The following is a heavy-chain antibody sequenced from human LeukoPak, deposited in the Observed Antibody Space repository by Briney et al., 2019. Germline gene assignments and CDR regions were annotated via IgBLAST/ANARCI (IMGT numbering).Heavy chain of an antibody. CDR2: ISPGGETV. D-gene: IGHD6-19*01. V-gene: IGHV3-11*01. Sequence: GGSLRLSCAASGFSFSDYHMNWIRQAPGKGLEWLSYISPGGETVYSADSLKGRFTISRDSAKNSLYLQMNSLADEDTAMYYCAIGRDIAVAGPGGYFDHWGQGTLVTVSS. J-gene: IGHJ4*02. CDR1: GFSFSDYH. CDR3: AIGRDIAVAGPGGYFDH.